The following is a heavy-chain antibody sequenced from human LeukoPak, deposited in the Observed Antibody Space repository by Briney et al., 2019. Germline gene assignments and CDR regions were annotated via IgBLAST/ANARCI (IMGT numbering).Heavy chain of an antibody. CDR2: ITPNADRT. D-gene: IGHD3-22*01. V-gene: IGHV3-23*01. CDR3: AIMHGYYDGSGYWVQ. CDR1: GFTFGSYG. Sequence: GGSLRLSCAATGFTFGSYGMSWVRQAPGKGLEWVSFITPNADRTSYADSVEGRFTISRDNPRNTLYMQMNSLRDEDTAVYYCAIMHGYYDGSGYWVQWGQGTLVTVSS. J-gene: IGHJ1*01.